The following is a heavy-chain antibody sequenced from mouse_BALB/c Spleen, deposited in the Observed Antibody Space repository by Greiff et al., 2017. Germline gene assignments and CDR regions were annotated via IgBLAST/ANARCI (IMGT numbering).Heavy chain of an antibody. D-gene: IGHD2-14*01. CDR3: ARSAYYRYDGAWFAY. V-gene: IGHV5-17*02. Sequence: EVKLMESGGGLVQPGGSRKLSCAASGFTFSSFGMHWVRQAPEKGLEWVAYISSGSSTIYYADTVKGRFTISRDNPKNTLFLQMTSLRSEDTAMYYCARSAYYRYDGAWFAYWGQGTLVTVSA. CDR2: ISSGSSTI. J-gene: IGHJ3*01. CDR1: GFTFSSFG.